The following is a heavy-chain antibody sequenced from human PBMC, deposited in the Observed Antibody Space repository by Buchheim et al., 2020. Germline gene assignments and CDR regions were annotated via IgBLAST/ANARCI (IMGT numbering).Heavy chain of an antibody. Sequence: QVQLQQWGAGLLKPSETLSLTCAVYGGSFSGYYWSWIRQPPGKGPEWIGEINHSGSTNYNPSLKSRVTISVDTSKNQFSLKLSSVTAADTAVYYCARGSVYYYDSSGYYYYFDYWGQGTL. D-gene: IGHD3-22*01. CDR1: GGSFSGYY. CDR2: INHSGST. CDR3: ARGSVYYYDSSGYYYYFDY. J-gene: IGHJ4*02. V-gene: IGHV4-34*01.